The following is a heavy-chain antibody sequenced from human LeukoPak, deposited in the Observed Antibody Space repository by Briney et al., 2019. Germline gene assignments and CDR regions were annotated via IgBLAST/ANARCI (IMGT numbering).Heavy chain of an antibody. CDR2: ISSSGSTI. CDR3: GRGLIAAARGTYGMDV. D-gene: IGHD6-13*01. Sequence: GGSLRLSCAASGFTFSDYYMSWIRQAPGKGLEWVSHISSSGSTIHYADSVKGRFTISRDNAKNSVYLQMNSLRAEDTAVYYCGRGLIAAARGTYGMDVWGQGTTVTVSS. J-gene: IGHJ6*02. V-gene: IGHV3-11*01. CDR1: GFTFSDYY.